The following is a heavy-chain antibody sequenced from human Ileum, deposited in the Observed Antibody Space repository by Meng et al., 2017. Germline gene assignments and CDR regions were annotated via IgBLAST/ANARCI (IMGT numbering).Heavy chain of an antibody. J-gene: IGHJ4*02. CDR1: GFSICDDH. V-gene: IGHV3-11*01. Sequence: VRLVESGGDLAKPGGALRLCSAASGFSICDDHITLIRQAPGKRLEWISYISKTSIYIYYTDSVKGRFTISRDNAKDSVCLQMNSLRAEDTAVYYCAKDPDELDSWGQGTLVTVSS. CDR3: AKDPDELDS. CDR2: ISKTSIYI.